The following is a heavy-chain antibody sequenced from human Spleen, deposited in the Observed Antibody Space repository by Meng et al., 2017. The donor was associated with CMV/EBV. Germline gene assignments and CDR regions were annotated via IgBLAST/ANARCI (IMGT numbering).Heavy chain of an antibody. D-gene: IGHD6-19*01. CDR3: AKDHVAVTGIGPLFDS. CDR2: ITNSGGVI. V-gene: IGHV3-48*03. CDR1: GFTFSDFE. J-gene: IGHJ4*02. Sequence: GESLKISCSASGFTFSDFEMNWVRQAPGEGPEWVSYITNSGGVIYYADSVQGRFTISRDISKDILYLQMHSLRVEDTAVYFCAKDHVAVTGIGPLFDSWGQGTLVTVSS.